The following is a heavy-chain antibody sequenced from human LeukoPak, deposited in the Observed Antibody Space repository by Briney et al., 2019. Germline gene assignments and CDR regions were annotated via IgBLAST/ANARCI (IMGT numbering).Heavy chain of an antibody. V-gene: IGHV1-69*13. CDR1: GGTFSSYA. CDR2: IIPIFGTA. CDR3: ARARDYGSGSYPDY. D-gene: IGHD3-10*01. J-gene: IGHJ4*02. Sequence: SVKVSCKASGGTFSSYAISWVRQAPGQGLEWMGGIIPIFGTANYAQKFQGRVTITADESTSTAYMELSSLRSGDTAVYYCARARDYGSGSYPDYWGQGTLVTVSS.